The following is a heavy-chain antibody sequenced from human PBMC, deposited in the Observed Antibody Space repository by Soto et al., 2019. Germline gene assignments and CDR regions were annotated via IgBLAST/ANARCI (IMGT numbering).Heavy chain of an antibody. J-gene: IGHJ6*02. CDR1: GGTFSSYA. CDR3: ARVIAAAGTNYYYYYGMDV. Sequence: QVQLVQSGAEVKKPGSSVKVSCKASGGTFSSYAISWVRQAPGQGLEWMGGIIPIFGTANYAQKFQGRVTITADESTSTAYIELSSLRSEDTAVHYCARVIAAAGTNYYYYYGMDVWGQGTTVTVSS. CDR2: IIPIFGTA. D-gene: IGHD6-13*01. V-gene: IGHV1-69*01.